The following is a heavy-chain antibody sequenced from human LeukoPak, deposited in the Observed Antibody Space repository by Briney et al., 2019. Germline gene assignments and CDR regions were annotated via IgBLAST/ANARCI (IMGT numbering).Heavy chain of an antibody. J-gene: IGHJ4*02. CDR2: IWYDGSNK. CDR3: ARSITMIVVGMVGY. CDR1: GFTFSSYG. V-gene: IGHV3-33*01. D-gene: IGHD3-22*01. Sequence: AGGSLRLSCAASGFTFSSYGMHWVRQAPAKGLEWVAVIWYDGSNKYYADSVKGRFTISRDNSKNTLYLQMNSLRAEDTAVYYCARSITMIVVGMVGYWGQGTLVTVSS.